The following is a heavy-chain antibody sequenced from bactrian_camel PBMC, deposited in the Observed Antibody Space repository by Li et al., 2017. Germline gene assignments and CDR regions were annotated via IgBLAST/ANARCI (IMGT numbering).Heavy chain of an antibody. CDR3: AALSGRWYGRCTPANVDRFDY. J-gene: IGHJ6*01. D-gene: IGHD6*01. CDR1: GFTFDDAD. V-gene: IGHV3S63*01. CDR2: TINGDGST. Sequence: HVQLVESGGGSVQAGETLTLSCTGSGFTFDDADMGWYRQAPGNDCELVSTINGDGSTWYADSVKGRFTISLDNTKKTVYLQMARLKPNDTAAYYCAALSGRWYGRCTPANVDRFDYWGQGTQVTVS.